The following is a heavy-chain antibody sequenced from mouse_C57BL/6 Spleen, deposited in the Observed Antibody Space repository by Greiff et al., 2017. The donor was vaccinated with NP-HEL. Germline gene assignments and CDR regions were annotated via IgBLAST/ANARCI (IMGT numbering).Heavy chain of an antibody. V-gene: IGHV1-80*01. CDR3: ARGGNYGYWYFDV. J-gene: IGHJ1*03. CDR1: GYAFSSYW. CDR2: IYPGDGDT. D-gene: IGHD2-1*01. Sequence: VQLQQSGAELVKPGASVKISCKASGYAFSSYWMNWVKQRPGKGLEWIGQIYPGDGDTNYNGKFKGKATLTADKSSSTAYMQLSSLTSEDSAVYFCARGGNYGYWYFDVWGTGTTVTVSS.